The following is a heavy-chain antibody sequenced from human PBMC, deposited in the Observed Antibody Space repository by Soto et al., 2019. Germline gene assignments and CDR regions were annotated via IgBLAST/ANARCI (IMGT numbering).Heavy chain of an antibody. J-gene: IGHJ3*02. Sequence: ASVKVSCKASGYTFTGYYMHWVRKAPGQGLEWMGWINPNSGGTNYAQKFQGWVTMTRDRSISTADMELSRLRSDDTAVYYCARGNWNYDAFDIWGQGTMVTVSS. CDR3: ARGNWNYDAFDI. D-gene: IGHD1-7*01. CDR2: INPNSGGT. V-gene: IGHV1-2*04. CDR1: GYTFTGYY.